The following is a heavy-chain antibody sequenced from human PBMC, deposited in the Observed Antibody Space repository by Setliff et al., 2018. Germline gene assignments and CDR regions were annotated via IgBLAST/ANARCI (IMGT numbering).Heavy chain of an antibody. V-gene: IGHV3-73*01. CDR1: GFTFSGAE. Sequence: GESLKISCAASGFTFSGAEIHWVRQASGKGLEWVGRIRSKADKYATDYGASAKGRFAISRDNARNSLYLQMNSLRAEDTAVYYCATKAVAGTGGQGTLVTVSS. CDR3: ATKAVAGT. CDR2: IRSKADKYAT. D-gene: IGHD6-19*01. J-gene: IGHJ4*02.